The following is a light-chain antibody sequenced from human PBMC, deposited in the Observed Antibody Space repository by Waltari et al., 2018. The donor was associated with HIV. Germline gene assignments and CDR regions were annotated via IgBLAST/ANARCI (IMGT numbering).Light chain of an antibody. CDR2: DVD. CDR3: ASFTGDNTVI. J-gene: IGLJ2*01. Sequence: AVTQPASVSGLPGQSTTISCTGDDSDFGLYNFVSWYQQHSGKPPILILYDVDSRASGVSDRFSGSMSGNTASLTISGLRAEDEGHYYCASFTGDNTVIFGGGTEVTVL. V-gene: IGLV2-14*03. CDR1: DSDFGLYNF.